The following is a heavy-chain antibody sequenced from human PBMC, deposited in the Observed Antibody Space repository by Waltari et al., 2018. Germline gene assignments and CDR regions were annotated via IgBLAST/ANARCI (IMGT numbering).Heavy chain of an antibody. D-gene: IGHD6-13*01. CDR2: IYWDDDK. V-gene: IGHV2-5*02. Sequence: QITLKESGPTLVKPTQTLTLTCTFSGFSLSTSGVGVGWIRQPPGKALEWLALIYWDDDKRYSPSLKSRLTITKDTSKNQVVLTMTNMDPVDTATYYCAHRVISAVRGYSSSWPFDYWGQGTLVTVSS. CDR3: AHRVISAVRGYSSSWPFDY. CDR1: GFSLSTSGVG. J-gene: IGHJ4*02.